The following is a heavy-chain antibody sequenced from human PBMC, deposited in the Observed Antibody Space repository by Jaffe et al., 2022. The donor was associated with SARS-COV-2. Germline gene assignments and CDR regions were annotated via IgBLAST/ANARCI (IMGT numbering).Heavy chain of an antibody. CDR2: INHSGST. V-gene: IGHV4-34*01. CDR3: ARGQGKQWLVNDAFDI. Sequence: QVQLQQWGAGLLKPSETLSLTCAVYGGSFSGYYWSWIRQPPGKGLEWIGEINHSGSTNYNPSLKSRVTISVDTSKNQFSLKLSSVTAADTAVYYCARGQGKQWLVNDAFDIWGQGTMVTVSS. J-gene: IGHJ3*02. CDR1: GGSFSGYY. D-gene: IGHD6-19*01.